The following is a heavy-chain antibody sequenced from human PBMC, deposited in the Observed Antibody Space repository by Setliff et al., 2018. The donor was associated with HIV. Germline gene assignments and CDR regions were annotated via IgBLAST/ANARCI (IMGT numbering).Heavy chain of an antibody. J-gene: IGHJ3*01. CDR2: ITSSYIT. Sequence: LSCAVSDFSVSSDEMSWVRQAPGKGLEWVSTITSSYITKYADSLTGRFTISRDNSKNTLYLQMNNLRVEDTAVYYCAKLYPRGAVTPISPFDVWGLGTKVTVSS. CDR1: DFSVSSDE. CDR3: AKLYPRGAVTPISPFDV. D-gene: IGHD5-12*01. V-gene: IGHV3-23*05.